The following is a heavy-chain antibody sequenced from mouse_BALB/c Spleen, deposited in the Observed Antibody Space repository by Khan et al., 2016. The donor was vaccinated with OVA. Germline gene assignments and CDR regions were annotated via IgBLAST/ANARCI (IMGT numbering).Heavy chain of an antibody. J-gene: IGHJ3*01. D-gene: IGHD1-1*01. CDR2: ISPYNGGS. Sequence: VQLKQSGPELVKPGASVKMSCKASGYTFTSYVMHWVKQKPGQGLEWIGYISPYNGGSKYNEKFRGQATLTSDKSSSTAYMELSSLTSEDSAVYYCWRALYDYGSAYEGFAYWGQGTLVTVSA. CDR3: WRALYDYGSAYEGFAY. V-gene: IGHV1S136*01. CDR1: GYTFTSYV.